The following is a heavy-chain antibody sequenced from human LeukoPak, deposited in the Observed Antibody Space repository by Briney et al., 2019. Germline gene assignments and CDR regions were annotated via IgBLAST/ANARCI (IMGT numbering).Heavy chain of an antibody. CDR3: ARQVVAVAGTGYFDY. Sequence: LETLSLTCTVSGGSISSYYWGWIRQPPGKGLEWIGSIYYSGSTYYNASLKSRGTISVDTSKNQFSLKLNSVTAADTAVYFCARQVVAVAGTGYFDYWGQGTLVTVSS. V-gene: IGHV4-39*01. CDR1: GGSISSYY. J-gene: IGHJ4*02. D-gene: IGHD6-19*01. CDR2: IYYSGST.